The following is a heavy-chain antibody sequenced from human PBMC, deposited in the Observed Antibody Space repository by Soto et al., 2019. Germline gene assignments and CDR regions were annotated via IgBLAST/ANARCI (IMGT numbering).Heavy chain of an antibody. V-gene: IGHV4-30-2*01. CDR3: ARTSYYDRNPEYYFDF. Sequence: SETLSLTCAVSGGYISSGGYSWSWIRQPPGKGLEWIGYIYYGGSTYYNPSLRSRVTISVDRSKNQFSLKLSSVTAADTAVYYCARTSYYDRNPEYYFDFWGQGTLVTVSS. D-gene: IGHD3-22*01. CDR1: GGYISSGGYS. J-gene: IGHJ4*02. CDR2: IYYGGST.